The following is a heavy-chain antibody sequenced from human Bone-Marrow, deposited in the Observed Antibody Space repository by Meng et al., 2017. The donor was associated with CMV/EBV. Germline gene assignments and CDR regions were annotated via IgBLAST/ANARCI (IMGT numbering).Heavy chain of an antibody. V-gene: IGHV3-7*01. J-gene: IGHJ6*02. Sequence: GESLKISCAASGFTFSSYWMSWVRQASGKGLEWVANIKQDGSEKYYVDSVKGRFTISRDNAKNSLYLQMNSLRAEDTAVYYCARDGDIYDFWSGYSGMDVWGQGTTVTVSS. CDR1: GFTFSSYW. CDR3: ARDGDIYDFWSGYSGMDV. D-gene: IGHD3-3*01. CDR2: IKQDGSEK.